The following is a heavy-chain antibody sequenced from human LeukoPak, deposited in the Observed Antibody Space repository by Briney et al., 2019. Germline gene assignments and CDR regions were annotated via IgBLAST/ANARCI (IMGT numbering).Heavy chain of an antibody. J-gene: IGHJ4*02. V-gene: IGHV3-7*01. CDR1: GFTFSNYW. Sequence: GGSLRLSCVVSGFTFSNYWMSWVRQAPGKGLHWVANIKQDGSEKYYVDSVKGRFTMSRDNAKNSLYLQMNSLRAEDTAVYYCARVQWELRGVGSYFEYWGQGALVTVSS. D-gene: IGHD1-26*01. CDR2: IKQDGSEK. CDR3: ARVQWELRGVGSYFEY.